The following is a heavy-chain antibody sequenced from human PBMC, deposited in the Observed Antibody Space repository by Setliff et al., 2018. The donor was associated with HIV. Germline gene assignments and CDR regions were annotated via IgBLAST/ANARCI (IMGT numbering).Heavy chain of an antibody. Sequence: GASVKVSCKASGYTFAGYYIHWVRQAPGQGLEWMGWINPKSGGTNYAQNFQGRVTITRDTSISTAYMELSRLRSDDTAVYYCARGLGGGLEGSDYMDVWGKGTTVTVSS. CDR2: INPKSGGT. CDR1: GYTFAGYY. D-gene: IGHD2-15*01. J-gene: IGHJ6*03. CDR3: ARGLGGGLEGSDYMDV. V-gene: IGHV1-2*02.